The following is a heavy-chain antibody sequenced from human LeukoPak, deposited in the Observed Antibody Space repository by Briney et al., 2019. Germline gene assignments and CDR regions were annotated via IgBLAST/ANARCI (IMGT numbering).Heavy chain of an antibody. V-gene: IGHV3-74*01. D-gene: IGHD1-26*01. Sequence: GGSLRLSCAASGFTFSKYWMRWVRQAPGEGLVWVARINTDGSSILYADSVKGRFTISRDNAKNTLYLQMNSLRAEDTAVYYCVRLANFDYWGQGTLVSVSS. CDR3: VRLANFDY. CDR2: INTDGSSI. CDR1: GFTFSKYW. J-gene: IGHJ4*02.